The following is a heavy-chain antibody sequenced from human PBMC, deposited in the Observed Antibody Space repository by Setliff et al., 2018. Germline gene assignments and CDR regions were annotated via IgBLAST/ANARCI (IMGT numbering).Heavy chain of an antibody. D-gene: IGHD3-10*01. Sequence: GGSLRLACAASGFTFRRYAMSWVRQAQGKGLEWVSALSGSGGSTYYADSVKGRFTISRDNSKNTLYLQMNSLRAEDTAVYYCATSRGLWFGELDFDYWG. CDR1: GFTFRRYA. J-gene: IGHJ4*01. CDR3: ATSRGLWFGELDFDY. CDR2: LSGSGGST. V-gene: IGHV3-23*01.